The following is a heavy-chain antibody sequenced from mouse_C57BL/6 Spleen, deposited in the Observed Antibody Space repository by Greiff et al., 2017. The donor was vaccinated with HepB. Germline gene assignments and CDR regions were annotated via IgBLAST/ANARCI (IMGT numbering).Heavy chain of an antibody. V-gene: IGHV1-69*01. Sequence: QVQLKQPGAELVMPGASVKLSCKASGYTFTSYWMHWVKQRPGQGLEWIGEIDPSDSYTNYNQKFKGKSTLTVDKSSSTAYMQLSSLTSEDSAVYYCASSTVVASGEMDYWGQGTSVTVSS. CDR3: ASSTVVASGEMDY. CDR1: GYTFTSYW. J-gene: IGHJ4*01. CDR2: IDPSDSYT. D-gene: IGHD1-1*01.